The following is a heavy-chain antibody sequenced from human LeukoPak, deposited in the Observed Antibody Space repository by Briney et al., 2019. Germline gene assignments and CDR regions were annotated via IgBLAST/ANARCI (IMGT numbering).Heavy chain of an antibody. Sequence: GGSLRLSCAASGFTFSSYSMNWVRQAPGKGLEWVSFISGTSSYIYYADSVKGRFTISRDNSKNTLYLQMNSLRAEDTAVYYCARDYVWGSYDDYWGQGTLVTVSS. CDR3: ARDYVWGSYDDY. CDR2: ISGTSSYI. V-gene: IGHV3-21*01. CDR1: GFTFSSYS. J-gene: IGHJ4*02. D-gene: IGHD3-16*01.